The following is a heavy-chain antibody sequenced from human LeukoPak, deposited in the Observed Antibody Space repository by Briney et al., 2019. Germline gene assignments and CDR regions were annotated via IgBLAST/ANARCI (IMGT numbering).Heavy chain of an antibody. V-gene: IGHV3-23*01. CDR2: ISGSGGST. CDR3: AKDQGYYYDSSGYPH. Sequence: GSLRLSCAASGFTFSSYGMSWVRQAPGKGLEWVSAISGSGGSTYYADSVKGRFTISRDNSKNTLYLQMNSLRAEDTAVYYCAKDQGYYYDSSGYPHWGQGTLVTVSS. CDR1: GFTFSSYG. J-gene: IGHJ4*02. D-gene: IGHD3-22*01.